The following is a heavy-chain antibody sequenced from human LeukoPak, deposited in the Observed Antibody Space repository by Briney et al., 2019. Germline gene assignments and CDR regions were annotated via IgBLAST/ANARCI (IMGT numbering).Heavy chain of an antibody. J-gene: IGHJ6*02. V-gene: IGHV3-9*01. D-gene: IGHD6-6*01. CDR2: ISWNSGSI. Sequence: GGSLRLSCAASGFTFDDYAMHWVWQAPGKGLEWVSGISWNSGSIGYADSVKGRFTISRDNAKNSLYLQMNSLRAEDTALYYCAKEARSRTYYYYYGMDVWGQGTTVTVSS. CDR3: AKEARSRTYYYYYGMDV. CDR1: GFTFDDYA.